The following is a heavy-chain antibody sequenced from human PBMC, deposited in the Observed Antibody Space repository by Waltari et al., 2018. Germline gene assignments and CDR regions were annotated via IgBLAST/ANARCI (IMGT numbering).Heavy chain of an antibody. CDR1: GFTFISYG. CDR2: IWYDGSNK. CDR3: ARAAGDYWYCDL. J-gene: IGHJ2*01. V-gene: IGHV3-33*01. Sequence: QVQLVESWGGVVQPGRSLRLSCAASGFTFISYGMHWVRQAPGKGLVWVAVIWYDGSNKDYAESVKCRVTITRDNSKNTLYLQMNSLRAEDTAVYDCARAAGDYWYCDLWGRGNLVIVSS. D-gene: IGHD7-27*01.